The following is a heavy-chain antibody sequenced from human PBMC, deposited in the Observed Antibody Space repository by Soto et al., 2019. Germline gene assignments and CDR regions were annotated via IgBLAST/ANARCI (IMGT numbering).Heavy chain of an antibody. CDR1: GYTFTSYY. V-gene: IGHV1-46*03. Sequence: ASVKVSCKASGYTFTSYYMHWVRQAPGQGLEWMGIINPSGGSTSYAQKFQGRVTMTRDTSTSTVYMELSSLRSEDTAVYYCAREGGGGGYYYSDYYYYGMDVGGQGTTVTVSS. D-gene: IGHD3-22*01. J-gene: IGHJ6*02. CDR2: INPSGGST. CDR3: AREGGGGGYYYSDYYYYGMDV.